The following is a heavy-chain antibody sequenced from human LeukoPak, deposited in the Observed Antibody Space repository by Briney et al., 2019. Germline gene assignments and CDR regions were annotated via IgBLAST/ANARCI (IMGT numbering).Heavy chain of an antibody. J-gene: IGHJ6*02. CDR3: ARDYGDYYYYGMDV. D-gene: IGHD4-17*01. CDR2: IKQGGSEK. Sequence: GGSLRLSCAASGFTFSSYWMSWVRQAPGKGLEWVANIKQGGSEKYYVDSVKGRFTISRDNAKNSLYLQMNSLRAEDTAVYYCARDYGDYYYYGMDVWGQGTTVTVSS. V-gene: IGHV3-7*03. CDR1: GFTFSSYW.